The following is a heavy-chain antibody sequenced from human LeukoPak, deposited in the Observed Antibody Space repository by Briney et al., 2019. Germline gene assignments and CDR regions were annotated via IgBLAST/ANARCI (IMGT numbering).Heavy chain of an antibody. D-gene: IGHD3-10*01. Sequence: GGSLRPSCAASGFTFSSYAMTWVRQAPGKGLGWVSGISRRGGSTYHADSVKGRFTISRDNSKNTLFLPMNSLRAEDTAVYYCAKSRYVSGSYLIFDYWGQGTLVTVSS. V-gene: IGHV3-23*01. CDR1: GFTFSSYA. CDR2: ISRRGGST. J-gene: IGHJ4*02. CDR3: AKSRYVSGSYLIFDY.